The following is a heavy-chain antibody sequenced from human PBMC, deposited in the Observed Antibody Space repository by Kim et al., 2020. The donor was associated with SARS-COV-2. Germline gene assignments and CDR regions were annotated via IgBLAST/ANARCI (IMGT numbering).Heavy chain of an antibody. CDR1: GFTFSDQN. CDR3: ARGFGSSWFYY. D-gene: IGHD6-13*01. J-gene: IGHJ4*02. CDR2: ISGSGDTI. Sequence: GGSLRLSCAASGFTFSDQNMNWVRQAPGKGLEWISFISGSGDTIFYSDSAKGRFTISRDNAKSSLYLHMNSLRDEDTAVYYCARGFGSSWFYYWGQGTLVTVSS. V-gene: IGHV3-48*02.